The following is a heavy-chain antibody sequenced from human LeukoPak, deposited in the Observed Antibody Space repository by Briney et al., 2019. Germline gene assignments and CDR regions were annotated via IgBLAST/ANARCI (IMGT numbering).Heavy chain of an antibody. CDR1: GDSVSSNSAA. D-gene: IGHD1-26*01. J-gene: IGHJ4*02. Sequence: SQTLSLTCAISGDSVSSNSAAWNWVRQSPSRGLEWLGRTYYRSKWYNDYAVSVKSRITINPDTSKNQFSLQLNSVTPEDTAVYYCARDGSRTWGGSFRFDYWGQGTLVTVSS. CDR3: ARDGSRTWGGSFRFDY. V-gene: IGHV6-1*01. CDR2: TYYRSKWYN.